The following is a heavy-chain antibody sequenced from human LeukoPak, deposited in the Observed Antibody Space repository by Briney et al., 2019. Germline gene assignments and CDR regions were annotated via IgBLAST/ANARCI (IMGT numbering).Heavy chain of an antibody. CDR3: TADRKWCTYN. V-gene: IGHV3-15*01. CDR2: IKSNRDGGTT. Sequence: GGALRLSCAVSGYTFINAYLRWGRHAPGKRLGWVGRIKSNRDGGTTHYAAPGDGIFTTSRDEARDTVFLKINDMKTEDCAVYYCTADRKWCTYNWGQGTLVTVSS. D-gene: IGHD2-8*02. J-gene: IGHJ4*02. CDR1: GYTFINAY.